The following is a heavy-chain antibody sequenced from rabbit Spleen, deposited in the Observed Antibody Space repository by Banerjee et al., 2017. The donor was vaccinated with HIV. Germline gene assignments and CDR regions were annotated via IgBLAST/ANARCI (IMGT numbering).Heavy chain of an antibody. CDR2: IYADFSGST. V-gene: IGHV1S40*01. J-gene: IGHJ3*01. D-gene: IGHD2-1*01. CDR1: GFSFSNSDY. CDR3: ARGSATMTMVITGYYLGL. Sequence: QSLEESGGDLVKPGASLTLTCTASGFSFSNSDYLCWVRQAPGKGLEWISCIYADFSGSTYYASWAKGRFTISKTSSTTVTLQMTSLTAADTATYFCARGSATMTMVITGYYLGLWGQGTLVTVS.